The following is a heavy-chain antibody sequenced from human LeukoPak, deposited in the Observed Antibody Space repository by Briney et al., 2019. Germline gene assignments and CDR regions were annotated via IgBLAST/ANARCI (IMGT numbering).Heavy chain of an antibody. V-gene: IGHV5-51*01. CDR3: ARLGTYWSNYYFEY. D-gene: IGHD3-10*01. Sequence: GESLKISCQGSGYSFTTYWIGWVRQLPGKGLECMGIIYPGDSDTRYSPSFQGQVTISADKSINTAYLRWGSLKASDTAMYYCARLGTYWSNYYFEYWGQGTLVTVSS. J-gene: IGHJ4*02. CDR1: GYSFTTYW. CDR2: IYPGDSDT.